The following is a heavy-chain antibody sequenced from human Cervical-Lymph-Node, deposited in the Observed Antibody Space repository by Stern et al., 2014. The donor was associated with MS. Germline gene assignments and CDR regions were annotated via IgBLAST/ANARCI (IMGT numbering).Heavy chain of an antibody. CDR3: AKDVAHLGYSDY. Sequence: VQLVESGGGVVQPGRSLRLSCAASGFTFSNYGMHWVRQAPGKGLEWVAVISYDGSHKYYADSVKGRFTISRDISKNTLYLQMNSLRAEDTAVYFCAKDVAHLGYSDYWGQGTLVTVSS. J-gene: IGHJ4*02. CDR2: ISYDGSHK. CDR1: GFTFSNYG. D-gene: IGHD3-16*02. V-gene: IGHV3-30*18.